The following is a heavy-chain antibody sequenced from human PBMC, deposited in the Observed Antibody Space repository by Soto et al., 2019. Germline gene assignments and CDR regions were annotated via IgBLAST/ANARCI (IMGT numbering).Heavy chain of an antibody. J-gene: IGHJ6*04. D-gene: IGHD6-6*01. Sequence: GASVKVSCKASGYTFTGYYMHWVRQAPGQGLEWMGWINPNSGGTNYAQKFQGWVTMTRDTSISTAYMELSRLRSDDTAVYYCARDIAARPDYYYGMDVWGKGTTVTVSS. CDR1: GYTFTGYY. V-gene: IGHV1-2*04. CDR3: ARDIAARPDYYYGMDV. CDR2: INPNSGGT.